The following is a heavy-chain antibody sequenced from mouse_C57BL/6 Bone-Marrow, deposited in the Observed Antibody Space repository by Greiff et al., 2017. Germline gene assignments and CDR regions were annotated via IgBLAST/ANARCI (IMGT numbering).Heavy chain of an antibody. J-gene: IGHJ3*01. D-gene: IGHD2-2*01. CDR3: ARSFDGYDVAY. Sequence: QVQLQQPGAELVKPGASVKVSCKASGYTFTSYWMHWVKQRPGQGLEWIGRIHPSDSDTNYNQKFKGKATLTADKSSSTAYMELRSLTSEDSAVYFCARSFDGYDVAYWGQGTLVTVSA. V-gene: IGHV1-74*01. CDR2: IHPSDSDT. CDR1: GYTFTSYW.